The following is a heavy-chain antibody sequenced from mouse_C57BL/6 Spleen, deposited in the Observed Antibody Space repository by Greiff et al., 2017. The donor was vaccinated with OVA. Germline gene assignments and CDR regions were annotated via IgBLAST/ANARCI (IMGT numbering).Heavy chain of an antibody. CDR1: GYAFTNYL. D-gene: IGHD2-10*02. CDR2: INPGSGGT. J-gene: IGHJ2*01. Sequence: VQLVESGAELVRPGTSVKVSCKASGYAFTNYLIEWVKQRPGQGLEWIGVINPGSGGTNYNEKFKGKATLTADKSSSTAYMQLSSLTSEDSAVYFCARSEYDPLDYWGQGTTLTVSS. V-gene: IGHV1-54*01. CDR3: ARSEYDPLDY.